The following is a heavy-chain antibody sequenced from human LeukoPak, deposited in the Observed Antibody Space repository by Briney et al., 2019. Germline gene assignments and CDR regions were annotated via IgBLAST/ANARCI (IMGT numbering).Heavy chain of an antibody. V-gene: IGHV4-34*08. CDR3: VRGLTGYSYFFDY. CDR1: GETFSGYY. CDR2: VYYDGST. D-gene: IGHD1-20*01. Sequence: PSGTLSLTCAVYGETFSGYYWTWVRQPPGKGLEWIGYVYYDGSTYYHPSLQSRLAISVDTSKNQFSLNLTSVTAADTAGYYCVRGLTGYSYFFDYWGQGALVTVSS. J-gene: IGHJ4*02.